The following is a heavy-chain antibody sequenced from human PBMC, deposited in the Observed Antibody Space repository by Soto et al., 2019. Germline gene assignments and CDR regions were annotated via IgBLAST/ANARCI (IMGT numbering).Heavy chain of an antibody. CDR3: ARPADYVSGFSQ. V-gene: IGHV3-74*01. J-gene: IGHJ4*02. Sequence: EVQVVESGGGLVQPGGSLRLSCAASGFTFSNYWMHWVRQGPGEGLVWVSHINSDGSSTNYADSVRGRFIISRDNAENTLYLQMNSLRAEDTAVYYCARPADYVSGFSQWGQGTLVTVSS. CDR2: INSDGSST. D-gene: IGHD3-16*01. CDR1: GFTFSNYW.